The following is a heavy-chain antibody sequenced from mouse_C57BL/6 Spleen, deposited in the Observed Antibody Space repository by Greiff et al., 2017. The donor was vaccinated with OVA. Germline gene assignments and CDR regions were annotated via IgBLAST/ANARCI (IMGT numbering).Heavy chain of an antibody. V-gene: IGHV1-26*01. J-gene: IGHJ1*03. Sequence: EVQLQQSGPELVKPGASVTISCKASGYTFTDYYMNWVKQSHGQSLAWIGDINPNNGGTSYNQKFKGKATLTVDKSSRPAYMELRSLTSADSAVYYSARSGPYYSNYDWYFDVWGTGTTVTVSS. CDR3: ARSGPYYSNYDWYFDV. CDR1: GYTFTDYY. CDR2: INPNNGGT. D-gene: IGHD2-5*01.